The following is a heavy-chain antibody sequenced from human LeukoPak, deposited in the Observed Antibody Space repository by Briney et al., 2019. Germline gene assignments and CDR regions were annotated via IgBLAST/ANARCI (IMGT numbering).Heavy chain of an antibody. Sequence: PGGSLRLSCAASGFTFDDYAMHWVRQAPGKGLEWVSGISWNSGSIGYADSVKGRFTISRDNAKNSLYLQMNSLRAEDTALYYCAKDMERVVATIGDYWGQGTLVTVSS. CDR3: AKDMERVVATIGDY. CDR2: ISWNSGSI. CDR1: GFTFDDYA. V-gene: IGHV3-9*01. J-gene: IGHJ4*02. D-gene: IGHD5-12*01.